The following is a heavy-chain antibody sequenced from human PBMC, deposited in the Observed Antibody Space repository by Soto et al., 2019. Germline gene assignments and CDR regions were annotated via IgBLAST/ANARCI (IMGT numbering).Heavy chain of an antibody. J-gene: IGHJ4*02. Sequence: QVQLVESGGGVVQPGRSLRLSCAASGFTFSSFAMHWVRQAPGKGLEWLAVISSDVVNYYYAESVKGRFTISRDNSKKTLFRERTGLRSEERPFYSGGGGGAWTPEEFGYWAQGPLATFSS. CDR3: GGGGAWTPEEFGY. D-gene: IGHD3-10*01. CDR1: GFTFSSFA. V-gene: IGHV3-30-3*01. CDR2: ISSDVVNY.